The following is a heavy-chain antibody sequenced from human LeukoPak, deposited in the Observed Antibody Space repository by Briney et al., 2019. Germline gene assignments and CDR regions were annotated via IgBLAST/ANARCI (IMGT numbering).Heavy chain of an antibody. Sequence: SVKVSCKASGGTFSSYAISWVRQAPGQGLEWMGGIIPIFGTANYAQKFQGRDTITADESTSTAYMELSSLRSEDTAVYYCARAFLEPGYSYGLYYFDYWGQGTLVTVSS. CDR3: ARAFLEPGYSYGLYYFDY. V-gene: IGHV1-69*13. D-gene: IGHD5-18*01. CDR1: GGTFSSYA. CDR2: IIPIFGTA. J-gene: IGHJ4*02.